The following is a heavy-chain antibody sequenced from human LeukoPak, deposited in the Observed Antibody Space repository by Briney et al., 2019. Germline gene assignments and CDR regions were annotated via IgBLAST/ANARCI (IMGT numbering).Heavy chain of an antibody. V-gene: IGHV3-21*01. CDR1: GFTFISYS. J-gene: IGHJ3*02. CDR3: ARDEPRGYSGYDYATDAFDI. CDR2: ISSSSSYI. Sequence: PGGSLRLSCAASGFTFISYSMNWVRQAPGKGLEWVSSISSSSSYIYYADSVKGRFTISRDNAKNTLYLQMNSLRAEDTAVYYCARDEPRGYSGYDYATDAFDIWGQGTMVTVSS. D-gene: IGHD5-12*01.